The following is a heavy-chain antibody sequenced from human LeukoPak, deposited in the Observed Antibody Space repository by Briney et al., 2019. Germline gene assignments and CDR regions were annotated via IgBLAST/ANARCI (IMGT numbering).Heavy chain of an antibody. CDR3: ARTTKLRYFDSATDAFDI. D-gene: IGHD3-9*01. CDR2: IYYSGNT. Sequence: PSETLSLTCTVSGGSISSGGYYWSWIRQHPGKGLEWIGYIYYSGNTYCNPSLKSRVAISVDTSKNQFSLKLNSVTAADTAVYYCARTTKLRYFDSATDAFDIWSQGTMVTVSS. CDR1: GGSISSGGYY. V-gene: IGHV4-31*03. J-gene: IGHJ3*02.